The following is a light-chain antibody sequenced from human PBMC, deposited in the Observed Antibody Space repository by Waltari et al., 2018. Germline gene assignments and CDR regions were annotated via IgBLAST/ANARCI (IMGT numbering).Light chain of an antibody. CDR3: QQGDSLPPT. CDR1: QDVTNH. Sequence: DTQMTQSPSSVSASVGDRVTITCRASQDVTNHLAWFQQKPGRAPKVLIFDVSTLQSGVPSRFSGSGSGTEFSLTISSLQPEDFATYYCQQGDSLPPTFGQGP. CDR2: DVS. J-gene: IGKJ1*01. V-gene: IGKV1-12*01.